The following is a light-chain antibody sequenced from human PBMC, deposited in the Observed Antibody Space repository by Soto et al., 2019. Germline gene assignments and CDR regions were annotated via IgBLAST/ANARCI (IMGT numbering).Light chain of an antibody. J-gene: IGLJ3*02. CDR1: SSDVGTYNL. V-gene: IGLV2-23*02. CDR2: RVT. CDR3: CSYAGSSTLV. Sequence: QSALTQPASVSGSPGQSITISCTGTSSDVGTYNLVSWYQQHPGKAPKLMISRVTERPSGVSNRFSGSKSDNTASLTISGLQAEDEADYYCCSYAGSSTLVFGGGTKVTVL.